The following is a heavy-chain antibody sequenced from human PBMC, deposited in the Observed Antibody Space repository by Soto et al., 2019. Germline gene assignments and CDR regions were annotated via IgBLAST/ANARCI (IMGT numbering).Heavy chain of an antibody. CDR1: GFTFSDQY. CDR3: ARGDRIK. D-gene: IGHD2-15*01. Sequence: EVQLVESGGGLVQPGGSLRLSCAASGFTFSDQYMDWVRQAPGKGLEWVGRIRSKVVGYTTDYAASVKGRFPITSDDSKISLYMQMSSLKSEDTAVYYCARGDRIKWGQGTKVSVSS. J-gene: IGHJ1*01. V-gene: IGHV3-72*01. CDR2: IRSKVVGYTT.